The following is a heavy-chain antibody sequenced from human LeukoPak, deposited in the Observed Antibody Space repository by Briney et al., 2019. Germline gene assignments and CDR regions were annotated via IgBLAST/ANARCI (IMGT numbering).Heavy chain of an antibody. D-gene: IGHD3-22*01. CDR2: INVGGGGT. J-gene: IGHJ4*02. V-gene: IGHV3-23*01. CDR3: AKNVGYVYFDY. CDR1: GFTFNSYA. Sequence: GGSLRLSCAASGFTFNSYAMSWVRQAPGKGLEWVSTINVGGGGTYYPDSVNGRFTISRDNSKNTLYLQMNSLRAEDTAVYYCAKNVGYVYFDYWGQGTLVTVSS.